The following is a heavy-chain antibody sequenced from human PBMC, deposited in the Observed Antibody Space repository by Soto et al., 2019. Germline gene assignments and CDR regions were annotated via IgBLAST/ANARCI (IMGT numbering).Heavy chain of an antibody. CDR1: GYTLTELS. V-gene: IGHV1-24*01. J-gene: IGHJ4*02. Sequence: ASVKVSCKVSGYTLTELSMHWVRQAPGKGLEWMGGFDPEDGETIYAQKFQGRVTMTEDTSTDTAYMELSSLRSEDTAVYYCARDDSGFSGSHYIDYFSYWGQGALVTVSS. CDR3: ARDDSGFSGSHYIDYFSY. D-gene: IGHD1-26*01. CDR2: FDPEDGET.